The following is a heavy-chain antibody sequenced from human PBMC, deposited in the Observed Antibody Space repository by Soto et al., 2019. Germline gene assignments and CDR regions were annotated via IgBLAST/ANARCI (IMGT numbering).Heavy chain of an antibody. V-gene: IGHV4-34*01. D-gene: IGHD3-10*01. CDR2: INHSGST. J-gene: IGHJ4*02. CDR1: GGSFSGYY. Sequence: SETLSLTCAVYGGSFSGYYWSWIRQPPGKGLEWIGEINHSGSTNYNPSLKSRVTISVDTSKNQFSLKLSSVTAADTAVYYCARSITMVRGPYFDYWGQGTLVTVSS. CDR3: ARSITMVRGPYFDY.